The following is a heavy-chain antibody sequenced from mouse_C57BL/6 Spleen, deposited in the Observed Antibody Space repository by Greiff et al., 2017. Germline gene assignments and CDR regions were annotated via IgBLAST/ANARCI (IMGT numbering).Heavy chain of an antibody. D-gene: IGHD1-1*01. Sequence: QVHVKQSGAELMKPGASVKLSCKATGYTFTGYWIEWVKQRPGHGLEWIGEILPGSGSTNYNEKFKGKATFTADTSSNTAYMQLSSLTTEDSDIYYCARRVIGPITTVVDWYFDVWGTGTTVTVSS. J-gene: IGHJ1*03. V-gene: IGHV1-9*01. CDR2: ILPGSGST. CDR1: GYTFTGYW. CDR3: ARRVIGPITTVVDWYFDV.